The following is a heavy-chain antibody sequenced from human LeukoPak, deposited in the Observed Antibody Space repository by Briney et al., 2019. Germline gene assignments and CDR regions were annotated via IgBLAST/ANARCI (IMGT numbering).Heavy chain of an antibody. Sequence: GGSLRLSCAASKFTFSDYAMAWVRLAPGKGLEFVSSISASGDTTHYAGSVRGRFTISRDNSKDTLYLQMDSLRVDDTATYYCAKPYYYGSGSYYGNFVHWGQGTLVAVSS. D-gene: IGHD3-10*01. CDR1: KFTFSDYA. J-gene: IGHJ4*02. CDR3: AKPYYYGSGSYYGNFVH. CDR2: ISASGDTT. V-gene: IGHV3-23*01.